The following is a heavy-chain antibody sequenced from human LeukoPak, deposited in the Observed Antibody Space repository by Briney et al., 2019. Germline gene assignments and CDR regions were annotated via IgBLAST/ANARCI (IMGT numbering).Heavy chain of an antibody. CDR2: INQYESEK. CDR1: GFTFSSYA. J-gene: IGHJ4*02. V-gene: IGHV3-7*01. CDR3: ARDLRGRVDY. D-gene: IGHD3-10*01. Sequence: GGSLRLSCAASGFTFSSYAMNWVRQAPGKGLEWVANINQYESEKYYVDSVKGRFTISRDNAKNSLYLQMNSLRAEDTAVYYCARDLRGRVDYWGQGTLVTVSS.